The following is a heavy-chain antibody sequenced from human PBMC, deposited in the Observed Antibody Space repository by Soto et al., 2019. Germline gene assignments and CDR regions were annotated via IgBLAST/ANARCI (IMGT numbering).Heavy chain of an antibody. CDR3: GRDEVRNGVGV. CDR1: GFTFSSFW. Sequence: EVRLVESGGGSVQPGGSLRLSCVTSGFTFSSFWMSWVRQAPGKGLEWVANIKGDGTEKRYVDSVKGRFTISRDNAKNSVYLQMNSLRAEDTALYFCGRDEVRNGVGVWGQGTTVIVSS. CDR2: IKGDGTEK. J-gene: IGHJ6*02. V-gene: IGHV3-7*01.